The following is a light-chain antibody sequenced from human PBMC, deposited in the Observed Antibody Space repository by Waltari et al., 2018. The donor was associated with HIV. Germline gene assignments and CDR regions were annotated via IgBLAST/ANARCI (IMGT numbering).Light chain of an antibody. J-gene: IGKJ5*01. CDR2: DTY. V-gene: IGKV3-20*01. CDR1: QSVAGNH. CDR3: QQYGTSVT. Sequence: EIVLTQSPGTLSLSSGERVTLSCRASQSVAGNHLAWYQQRTGQAPRRLIYDTYRRATCIPDRFSGSGSGTDFTLTIGSLEPEDFAVYYCQQYGTSVTFGQGTRLEIK.